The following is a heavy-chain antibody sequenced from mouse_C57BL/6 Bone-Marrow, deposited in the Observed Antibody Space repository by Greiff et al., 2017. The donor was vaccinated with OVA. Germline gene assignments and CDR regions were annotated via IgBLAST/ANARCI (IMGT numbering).Heavy chain of an antibody. Sequence: EVMLVESGGGLVQPGGSLKLSCAASGFTFSDYYMYWVRQTPEKRLEWVAYISNGGGSTYYPDTVKGRFTISRDNAKNTLYLQMSRLKSEVTAMYYCARQFITTVVAYPSYAMDYWGQGTSVTVSS. CDR1: GFTFSDYY. V-gene: IGHV5-12*01. J-gene: IGHJ4*01. CDR2: ISNGGGST. CDR3: ARQFITTVVAYPSYAMDY. D-gene: IGHD1-1*01.